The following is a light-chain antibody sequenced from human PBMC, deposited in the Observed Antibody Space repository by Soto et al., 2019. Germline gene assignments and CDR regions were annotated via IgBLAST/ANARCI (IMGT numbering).Light chain of an antibody. CDR3: CSYARSYAVV. CDR1: SSDVGGYNY. J-gene: IGLJ2*01. V-gene: IGLV2-11*01. Sequence: QSVLTQPRSVSGSPGQSVTISCTGTSSDVGGYNYVSWYQQHPGKAPKLMIYDVSKRPSGVPDRFSGSKSGNTASLTISGLHAEDEADYYCCSYARSYAVVFGGGTKLTVL. CDR2: DVS.